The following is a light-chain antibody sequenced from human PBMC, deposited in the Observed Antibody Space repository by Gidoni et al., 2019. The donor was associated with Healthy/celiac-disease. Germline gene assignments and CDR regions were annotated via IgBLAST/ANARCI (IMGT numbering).Light chain of an antibody. Sequence: SYVLTQPPSVSVAPGQTARITCGGNNIGSKSVHWYQQKPGQAPVLVVYADSDRPSGIPERFSGSNSGNTATLTISRVEAGDEADYYCQVWDSSSDRVFGGGTKLTVL. V-gene: IGLV3-21*02. CDR3: QVWDSSSDRV. CDR1: NIGSKS. J-gene: IGLJ2*01. CDR2: ADS.